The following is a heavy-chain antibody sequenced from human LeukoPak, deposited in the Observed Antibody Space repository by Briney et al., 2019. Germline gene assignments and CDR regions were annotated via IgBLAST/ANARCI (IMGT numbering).Heavy chain of an antibody. V-gene: IGHV3-23*01. Sequence: GGSLRLSCAASVFTFDNDAMAWVRQAPGKGLEWVSAISSNADHTFYADSVKGRFTISRDNAKNTLYLQMNSLRAEDTAVYYCARLTWDTSMDRYYFDFWGQGTLVTVSS. CDR1: VFTFDNDA. D-gene: IGHD5-18*01. CDR2: ISSNADHT. CDR3: ARLTWDTSMDRYYFDF. J-gene: IGHJ4*02.